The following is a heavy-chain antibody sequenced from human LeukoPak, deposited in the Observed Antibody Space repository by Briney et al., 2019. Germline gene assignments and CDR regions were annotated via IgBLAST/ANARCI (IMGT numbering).Heavy chain of an antibody. CDR3: ARKGSGFWGPRV. CDR2: INPNSGGT. V-gene: IGHV1-2*06. Sequence: ASVKVSCKASGYTFTSYDFNWVRQATGQRPEWMGRINPNSGGTNYAQKFQGRVTMTRDTSISTAYMELSRLRSDDTAVYYCARKGSGFWGPRVWGQGTLVTVSS. J-gene: IGHJ4*02. CDR1: GYTFTSYD. D-gene: IGHD3-16*01.